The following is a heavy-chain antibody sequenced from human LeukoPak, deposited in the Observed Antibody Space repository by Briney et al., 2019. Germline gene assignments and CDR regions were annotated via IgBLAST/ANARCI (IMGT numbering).Heavy chain of an antibody. J-gene: IGHJ6*03. V-gene: IGHV3-23*01. CDR2: ISGSGGST. CDR3: AKDDYGDSGSYSYYMDV. Sequence: GGSLRLSCAASGFTFSSYAMSWVRQAPGKGLEWVSAISGSGGSTYYADSVKGRFTISRDNSKNTLYLQMNSLRAEDTAVYYCAKDDYGDSGSYSYYMDVWGKGTTVTISS. CDR1: GFTFSSYA. D-gene: IGHD4-17*01.